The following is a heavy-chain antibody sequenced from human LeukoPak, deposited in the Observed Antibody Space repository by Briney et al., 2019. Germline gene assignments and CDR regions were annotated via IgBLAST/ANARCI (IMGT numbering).Heavy chain of an antibody. V-gene: IGHV3-7*01. Sequence: GGSLRLSCAASGFTFSSYWMSWVRQAPGKGREGVANIKQEGREKYYVDSVKGRFTVSRDNAKNSLYLQMNSLRAEDTAVYYCARETPLGGRFLEWLLRGPFDYWGQGTLVTVSS. CDR1: GFTFSSYW. CDR2: IKQEGREK. CDR3: ARETPLGGRFLEWLLRGPFDY. J-gene: IGHJ4*02. D-gene: IGHD3-3*01.